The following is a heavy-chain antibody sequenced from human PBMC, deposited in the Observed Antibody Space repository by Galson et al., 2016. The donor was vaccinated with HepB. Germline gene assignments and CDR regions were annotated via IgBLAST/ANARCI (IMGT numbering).Heavy chain of an antibody. V-gene: IGHV3-74*01. J-gene: IGHJ4*02. D-gene: IGHD4-23*01. CDR2: ITIDGSTT. Sequence: SLRLSCAVSGFTFSTYWMHWVRQAPGKGLVWVSHITIDGSTTTYADSVKGRFTISRDNAKNTLYLQMNSLRAEDTAVYYCARDLWRGGRIDYWGQGTLVTVSS. CDR3: ARDLWRGGRIDY. CDR1: GFTFSTYW.